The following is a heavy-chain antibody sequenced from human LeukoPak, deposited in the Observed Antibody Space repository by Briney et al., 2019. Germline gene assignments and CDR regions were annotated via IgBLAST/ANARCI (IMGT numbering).Heavy chain of an antibody. CDR3: ARLSDFGDWFDP. J-gene: IGHJ5*02. CDR1: GGSISSYY. Sequence: SETLSLTCTVSGGSISSYYWSWIRPPPGKGLEWIGYIYYSGSTNYNPSLKSRVTISVDTSKNQFSLKLSSVTAADTAVYYCARLSDFGDWFDPWGQGTLVTVSS. V-gene: IGHV4-59*08. CDR2: IYYSGST. D-gene: IGHD3-3*01.